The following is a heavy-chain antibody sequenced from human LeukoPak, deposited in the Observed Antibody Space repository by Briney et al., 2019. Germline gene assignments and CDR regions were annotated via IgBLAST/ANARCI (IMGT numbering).Heavy chain of an antibody. J-gene: IGHJ4*02. CDR2: VHTSRGT. CDR1: GASISDHY. Sequence: SETLSLTCIVSGASISDHYWSWIRQPAGKEREGIGRVHTSRGTNYNSSPKRRLTMSVDTSNNQFSLHLASVTAAATAVYYCAKGGESSLPFDYWGQGTLVTVSS. CDR3: AKGGESSLPFDY. V-gene: IGHV4-4*07. D-gene: IGHD3-10*01.